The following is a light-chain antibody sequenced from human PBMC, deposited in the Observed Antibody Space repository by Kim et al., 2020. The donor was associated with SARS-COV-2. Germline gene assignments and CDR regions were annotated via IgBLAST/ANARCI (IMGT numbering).Light chain of an antibody. CDR1: RPNIGIYT. J-gene: IGLJ3*02. CDR3: AAWDDSLTGWV. CDR2: TNH. V-gene: IGLV1-44*01. Sequence: HRCTHSCSGGRPNIGIYTVNWYQQLPGTAPKLLIYTNHRRPSGVPDRFSNYKSGTSASLAISGLQSEDEADYYCAAWDDSLTGWVFGGGTQLTVL.